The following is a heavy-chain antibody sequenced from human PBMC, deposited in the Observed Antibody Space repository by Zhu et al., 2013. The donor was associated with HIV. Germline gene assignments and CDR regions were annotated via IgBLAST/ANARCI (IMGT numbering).Heavy chain of an antibody. Sequence: EVQLVESGGGLVQPGGSLRLSCAASGFTFSSYEVNWVRQAPGKGLQWVSYITSTGGTMYYADSVKGRFTISRDNAKNSLYLQMNSLRAEDTAVYYCARVRPPSQVDYWGQGTPVTVSS. CDR3: ARVRPPSQVDY. J-gene: IGHJ4*02. V-gene: IGHV3-48*03. CDR2: ITSTGGTM. CDR1: GFTFSSYE.